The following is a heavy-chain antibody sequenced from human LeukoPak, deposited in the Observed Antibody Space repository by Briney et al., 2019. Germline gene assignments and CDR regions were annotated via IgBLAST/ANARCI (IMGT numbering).Heavy chain of an antibody. V-gene: IGHV1-69*13. J-gene: IGHJ6*02. D-gene: IGHD2-15*01. CDR3: ARAFPCSGGSSSLYYYYYYGMDV. Sequence: GASVKVSCKASGGTFSSYAISWVRQAPGQGLEWMGGIIPIFGTANYAQKFQGRVTITADESTSTAYMELSSLRSEDTAVYYCARAFPCSGGSSSLYYYYYYGMDVWGQGTTVTVSS. CDR1: GGTFSSYA. CDR2: IIPIFGTA.